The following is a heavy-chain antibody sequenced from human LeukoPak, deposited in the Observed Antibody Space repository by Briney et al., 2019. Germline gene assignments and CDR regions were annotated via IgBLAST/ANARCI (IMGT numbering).Heavy chain of an antibody. J-gene: IGHJ4*02. CDR1: GGSISSYY. V-gene: IGHV4-59*01. D-gene: IGHD5-12*01. CDR3: ARGWGNGYDLGGGDY. Sequence: PSETLSLTCTVSGGSISSYYWSWIRQPPGKGLEWIGYIYYSGSTNYNPSLKSRVTISVDTSKNQFSLKLSSVTAADTAVYYRARGWGNGYDLGGGDYWGQGTLVTVSS. CDR2: IYYSGST.